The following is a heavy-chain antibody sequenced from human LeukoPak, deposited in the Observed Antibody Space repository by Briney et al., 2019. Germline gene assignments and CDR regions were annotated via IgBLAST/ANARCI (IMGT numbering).Heavy chain of an antibody. CDR1: GFTFSTYG. CDR3: ARGGPIAAAGRPTPFDY. D-gene: IGHD6-13*01. V-gene: IGHV3-30*02. Sequence: GGSLRLSCAASGFTFSTYGMHWVRQAPGKGLEWVAFIRYDGSNKYYADSVKGRFTISRDNSESTLYLQMNSLRAEDMAVYYCARGGPIAAAGRPTPFDYWGQGTLVTVSS. CDR2: IRYDGSNK. J-gene: IGHJ4*02.